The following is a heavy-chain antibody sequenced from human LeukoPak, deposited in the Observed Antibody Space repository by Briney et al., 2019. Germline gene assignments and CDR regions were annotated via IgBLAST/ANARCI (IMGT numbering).Heavy chain of an antibody. CDR1: GFTVSSNY. D-gene: IGHD6-19*01. CDR3: ARGSVAGTVDY. V-gene: IGHV3-66*02. Sequence: GGSLRLSCEASGFTVSSNYMSWVRQAPGKGLEWVSVIYSGGSTYYADSVKGRFTISRDNSKNTLYLRMNSLRREDTAVYYCARGSVAGTVDYWGQGTLVTVSS. J-gene: IGHJ4*02. CDR2: IYSGGST.